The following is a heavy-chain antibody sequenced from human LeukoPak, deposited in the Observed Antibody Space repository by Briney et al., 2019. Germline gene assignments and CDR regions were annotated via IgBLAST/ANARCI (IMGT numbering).Heavy chain of an antibody. V-gene: IGHV4-59*01. D-gene: IGHD5-24*01. CDR3: ARGSPDGYNSPLDY. CDR1: GGSISSYH. J-gene: IGHJ4*02. Sequence: SETLSLTCTVYGGSISSYHWSWLRQPPGKGLEWIGYIYYSGSTNYNPSLKSRVTISVDTSKNQFSLKLSSVTAADTAVYYCARGSPDGYNSPLDYWGQGTLVTVS. CDR2: IYYSGST.